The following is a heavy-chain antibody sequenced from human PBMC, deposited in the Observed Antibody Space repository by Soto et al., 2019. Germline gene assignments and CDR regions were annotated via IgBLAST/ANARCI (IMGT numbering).Heavy chain of an antibody. Sequence: SVKVSCKVSGGTFSSYAISWVRQAPGQGLEWMGGIIPIFGTANYAQKFQGRVTITADESTSTAYMELSSLRSEDTAVYYCAREYYDILTGSTYYYYGMDVWGQGTTVTVSS. V-gene: IGHV1-69*13. D-gene: IGHD3-9*01. CDR3: AREYYDILTGSTYYYYGMDV. CDR1: GGTFSSYA. J-gene: IGHJ6*02. CDR2: IIPIFGTA.